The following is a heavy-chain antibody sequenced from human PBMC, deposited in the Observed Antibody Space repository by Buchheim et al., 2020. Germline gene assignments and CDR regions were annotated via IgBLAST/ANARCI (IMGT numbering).Heavy chain of an antibody. CDR1: GGSFSGYY. J-gene: IGHJ6*02. CDR3: ASETVTKYGMDV. V-gene: IGHV4-34*01. Sequence: QVQLQQWGAGLLKPSETLSLTCAVYGGSFSGYYWSWIRQPPGKGLEWIGEINHSGSTNYNPSLKSRVPISVDPSNNHFSLKLSSVTAADTAVYYCASETVTKYGMDVWGQGTT. CDR2: INHSGST. D-gene: IGHD4-11*01.